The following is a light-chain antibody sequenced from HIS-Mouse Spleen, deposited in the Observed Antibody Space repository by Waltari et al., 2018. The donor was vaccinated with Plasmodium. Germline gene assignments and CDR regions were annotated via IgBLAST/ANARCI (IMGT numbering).Light chain of an antibody. CDR3: QQYGSSRFT. J-gene: IGKJ3*01. CDR2: GAS. V-gene: IGKV3-20*01. CDR1: QSVSSSY. Sequence: ELVLTQSPVTLSLSPGESATLSCRASQSVSSSYLAWYQQKPGQAPRLIIYGASSRATVIPERFSGRGSGTDFTLTSSRLEPEDVAVYYCQQYGSSRFTFGPGTKVDIK.